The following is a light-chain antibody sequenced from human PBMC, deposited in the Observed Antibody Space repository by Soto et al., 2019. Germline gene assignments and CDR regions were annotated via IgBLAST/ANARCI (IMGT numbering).Light chain of an antibody. V-gene: IGKV1-8*01. J-gene: IGKJ4*01. Sequence: AIRMTQSPSSLSASTGDRVTITCRASQGISSYLAWYQQKPGKAPKLLIYAASTLQSGVPSRFSGSGSGTDFTLTISCLQSEEFATYYCQQYYRYPLTFGGGTKVEIK. CDR3: QQYYRYPLT. CDR2: AAS. CDR1: QGISSY.